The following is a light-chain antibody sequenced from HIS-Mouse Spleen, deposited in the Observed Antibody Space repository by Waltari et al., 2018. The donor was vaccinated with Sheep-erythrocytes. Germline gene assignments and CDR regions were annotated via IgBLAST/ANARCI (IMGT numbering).Light chain of an antibody. V-gene: IGLV3-10*01. CDR1: ELPKKY. Sequence: SYELTQPPSVSVSPGHTARITCSGDELPKKYAYWYQQKSGHAPVLVINEDSKRPSGIPERFSGSSSGTMATLTISGAQVEDEADYYCYSTDSSGNHRVFGTGTKVTVL. CDR3: YSTDSSGNHRV. CDR2: EDS. J-gene: IGLJ1*01.